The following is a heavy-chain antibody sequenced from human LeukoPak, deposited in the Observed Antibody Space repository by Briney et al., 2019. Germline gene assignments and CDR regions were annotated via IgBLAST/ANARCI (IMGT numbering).Heavy chain of an antibody. D-gene: IGHD1-20*01. Sequence: PLETLSLTCTVSGGSMSSYYWSWIRQPPGKGLEWIGYIYYSGSTNYNPSLKSRVTISVDTSKNQFSLQLSSVTAADTAVYYCARRTFNWNDWYFDYWGQGTLVTVSS. V-gene: IGHV4-59*08. CDR1: GGSMSSYY. CDR2: IYYSGST. J-gene: IGHJ4*02. CDR3: ARRTFNWNDWYFDY.